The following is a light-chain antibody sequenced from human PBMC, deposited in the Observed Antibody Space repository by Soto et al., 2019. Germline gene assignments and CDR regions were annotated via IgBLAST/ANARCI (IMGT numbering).Light chain of an antibody. CDR2: DVS. J-gene: IGLJ2*01. CDR3: CSYAGSYKAV. CDR1: SSDVGGYNY. V-gene: IGLV2-11*01. Sequence: QSALTQPASVSGSPGQSITISCTGTSSDVGGYNYVSWYQQHPGKTPKLVIYDVSQRPSGVPDRFSGSKSGNTASLTISGLRADDEADYYCCSYAGSYKAVFGGGTKLTVL.